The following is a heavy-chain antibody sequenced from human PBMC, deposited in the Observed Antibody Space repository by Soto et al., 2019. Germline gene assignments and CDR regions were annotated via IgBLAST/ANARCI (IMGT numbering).Heavy chain of an antibody. V-gene: IGHV1-24*01. CDR3: ATTCRGCGKGRSNWFDP. J-gene: IGHJ5*02. CDR1: GYTLTELS. D-gene: IGHD6-19*01. CDR2: FDPEDGET. Sequence: ASVKVSCKVSGYTLTELSMHWVRQAPGKGLEWMGGFDPEDGETIYAQKFQGRVTMTEDTSTDTAYMELSSLRSEDTAVYYCATTCRGCGKGRSNWFDPWGQGTLVTVSS.